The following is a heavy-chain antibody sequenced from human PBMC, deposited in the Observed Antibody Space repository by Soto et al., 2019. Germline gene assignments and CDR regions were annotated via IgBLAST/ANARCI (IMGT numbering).Heavy chain of an antibody. V-gene: IGHV3-23*01. CDR2: ISYSGGST. CDR3: AKSPGSHYYYAMDV. Sequence: EVQVLESGGGLVQPGGSLRLSCAASGFIFSNYAFNWVRQAPGKGLEWVSGISYSGGSTNYADSVKGRFTFSRDNSKNTLYLQMVSLRAEDTAVYYCAKSPGSHYYYAMDVWGQGTTVTVSS. J-gene: IGHJ6*02. CDR1: GFIFSNYA.